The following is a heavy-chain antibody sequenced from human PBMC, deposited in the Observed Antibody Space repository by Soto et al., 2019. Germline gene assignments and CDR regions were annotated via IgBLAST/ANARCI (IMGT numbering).Heavy chain of an antibody. CDR1: SGSLSGYY. Sequence: SETLSLTXSLYSGSLSGYYWSGIRQPPGKGLEWIGEISPSGTTNYSPSLKSRVSISVDTAKNQFSLNLSSLTAADTAVYYCARAPKVSGSAQTRPDFWGQGSLVSVSS. CDR2: ISPSGTT. J-gene: IGHJ4*02. V-gene: IGHV4-34*01. CDR3: ARAPKVSGSAQTRPDF. D-gene: IGHD6-6*01.